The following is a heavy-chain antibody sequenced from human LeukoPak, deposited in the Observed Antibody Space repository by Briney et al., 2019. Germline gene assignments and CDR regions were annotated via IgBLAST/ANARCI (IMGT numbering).Heavy chain of an antibody. CDR1: GYTFTSYG. Sequence: SVKVSCKASGYTFTSYGISWVRQAPGQGLEWMGGIIPIFGTSNYAQKFQGRVTITADESTTTAYMELSSLKSEDTAVYYCARGHRIAAAGTGYYYVMDVWGQGTTVTVSS. V-gene: IGHV1-69*13. CDR2: IIPIFGTS. J-gene: IGHJ6*02. D-gene: IGHD6-13*01. CDR3: ARGHRIAAAGTGYYYVMDV.